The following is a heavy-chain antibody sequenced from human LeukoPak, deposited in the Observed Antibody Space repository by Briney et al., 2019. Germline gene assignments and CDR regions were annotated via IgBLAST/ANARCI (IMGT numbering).Heavy chain of an antibody. CDR3: AREILGYCSGGSCRPSVDY. CDR1: GYTFTSYG. Sequence: ASVKVSCKASGYTFTSYGISWVRQATGQGLEWMGWINPNSGGTNYAQKFQGRVTMTRDTSISTAYMELSRLRSDDTAVYYCAREILGYCSGGSCRPSVDYWGQGTLVTVSS. J-gene: IGHJ4*02. D-gene: IGHD2-15*01. CDR2: INPNSGGT. V-gene: IGHV1-2*02.